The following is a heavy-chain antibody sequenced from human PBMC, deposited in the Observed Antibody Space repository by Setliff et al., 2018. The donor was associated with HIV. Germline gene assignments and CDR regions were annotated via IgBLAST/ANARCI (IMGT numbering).Heavy chain of an antibody. J-gene: IGHJ5*02. V-gene: IGHV4-34*01. CDR2: INDSGNT. D-gene: IGHD1-7*01. CDR3: ARVVPGNWNYDWFDP. CDR1: AGSLLSGYY. Sequence: PSETLSLTCDVYAGSLLSGYYWSWIRQSPGRGLEWIGEINDSGNTNYNPSLKSRVTISIDTSKNNFSLRLKSVTAADTAVYYCARVVPGNWNYDWFDPWGQGTLVTVSS.